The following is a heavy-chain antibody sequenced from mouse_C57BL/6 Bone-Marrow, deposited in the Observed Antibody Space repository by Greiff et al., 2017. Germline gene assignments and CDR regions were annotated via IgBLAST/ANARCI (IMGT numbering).Heavy chain of an antibody. V-gene: IGHV1-81*01. J-gene: IGHJ3*01. Sequence: QVQLQQSGAELARPGASVKLSCKASGYTFTSYGISWVKQRTGQGLAWIGKIYPRSGNTYYNEKFKGKATLTADKSYSTAYMELRSLTSEDSAVYFFARFFGCGWCAYWGQGTLVTVSA. D-gene: IGHD2-2*01. CDR3: ARFFGCGWCAY. CDR2: IYPRSGNT. CDR1: GYTFTSYG.